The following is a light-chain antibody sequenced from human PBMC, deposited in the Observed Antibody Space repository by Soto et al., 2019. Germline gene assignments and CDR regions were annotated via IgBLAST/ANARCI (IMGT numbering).Light chain of an antibody. CDR3: QQSYSAPPWT. J-gene: IGKJ1*01. V-gene: IGKV1-39*01. CDR2: AAS. CDR1: QSISSY. Sequence: DIPMTQSPSSLSASVGDRVTITCRASQSISSYLNWYQQKPGKAPKLLIYAASSLQSGAPSRFSGSGSGTDFTLTISSLQPEDFATYFCQQSYSAPPWTFGQGTKVE.